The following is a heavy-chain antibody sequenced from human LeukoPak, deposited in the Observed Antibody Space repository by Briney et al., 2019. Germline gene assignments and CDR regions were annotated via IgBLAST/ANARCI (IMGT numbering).Heavy chain of an antibody. CDR1: GFTLSSYG. J-gene: IGHJ4*02. CDR2: ISYDGSAK. CDR3: AKDPYHDY. V-gene: IGHV3-30*18. Sequence: GGSLRLSCAASGFTLSSYGMHWVRQAPGKGLEWVAVISYDGSAKLYAGSVKGQFTISRDTSKNTMYLQMNSLRTEDTAVYYCAKDPYHDYWGQGTLVAVSS.